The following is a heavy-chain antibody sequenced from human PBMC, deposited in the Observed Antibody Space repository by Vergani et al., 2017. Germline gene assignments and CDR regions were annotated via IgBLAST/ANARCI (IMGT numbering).Heavy chain of an antibody. V-gene: IGHV1-2*06. D-gene: IGHD6-19*01. CDR1: GYSFTDYY. CDR3: ARGGYSSGWYEWFDP. CDR2: INPKSGDT. J-gene: IGHJ5*02. Sequence: QVQLVQSGAEVKKPGVSVKVSCKASGYSFTDYYMHWVRQAPGQGPEWMGRINPKSGDTNYAQKFQGRVPMTRDTSISTAYMELSRLRSDDTAVYHCARGGYSSGWYEWFDPWGQGTLVVVSS.